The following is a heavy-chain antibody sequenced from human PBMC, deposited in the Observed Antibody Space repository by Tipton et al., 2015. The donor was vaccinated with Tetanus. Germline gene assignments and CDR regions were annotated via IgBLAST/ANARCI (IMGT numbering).Heavy chain of an antibody. V-gene: IGHV4-61*01. Sequence: TLSLTCTVSGDSVRSGSYYWTWIRQPPGKGLEWIGYIFYTGSTNYNPSLKSRVTISVDTSKNQFPLKLNSVTAADTAVYYCARDRGYYYASSGPFDYWGQGTLVTVSS. CDR1: GDSVRSGSYY. CDR2: IFYTGST. D-gene: IGHD3-22*01. CDR3: ARDRGYYYASSGPFDY. J-gene: IGHJ4*02.